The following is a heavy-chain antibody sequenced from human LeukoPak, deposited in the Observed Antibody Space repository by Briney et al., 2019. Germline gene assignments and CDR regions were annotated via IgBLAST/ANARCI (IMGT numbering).Heavy chain of an antibody. CDR1: GFTFSSYA. V-gene: IGHV3-30-3*01. Sequence: HPGRSLRLSCAASGFTFSSYAMHWVRQAPGKGLEWVAVISYDGSNKYYADSVKGRFTISRDNSKNTLYLQMNSLRAEDTAVYYCARVWRVVPAAPFDYWGQGTLVTVSS. CDR3: ARVWRVVPAAPFDY. J-gene: IGHJ4*02. D-gene: IGHD2-2*01. CDR2: ISYDGSNK.